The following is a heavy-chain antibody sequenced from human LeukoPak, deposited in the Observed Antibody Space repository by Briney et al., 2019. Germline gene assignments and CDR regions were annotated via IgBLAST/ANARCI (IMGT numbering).Heavy chain of an antibody. CDR2: ISYDGSNK. CDR3: ARGGGNFDY. Sequence: GRSLRLSYAASGFTFSSYAMHWVRQAPGKGLEWVAVISYDGSNKYYADSVKGRFTISRDNSKNTLYLQMNSLRAEDTAVYYCARGGGNFDYWGQGTLVTVSS. V-gene: IGHV3-30-3*01. CDR1: GFTFSSYA. J-gene: IGHJ4*02. D-gene: IGHD2-15*01.